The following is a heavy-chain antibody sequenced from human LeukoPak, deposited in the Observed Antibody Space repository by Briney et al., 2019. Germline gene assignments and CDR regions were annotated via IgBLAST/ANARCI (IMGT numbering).Heavy chain of an antibody. CDR2: ISWNSGSI. J-gene: IGHJ3*01. D-gene: IGHD1-26*01. Sequence: PGGSLRLSCAASGFTFDDYAMHWVRQAPGEGLEWVSGISWNSGSIAYADSVKGRFTISRDNAKKSLYLQMNSLRAEDMALYYCARDEWGDAFDLWGQGTMVTV. V-gene: IGHV3-9*03. CDR3: ARDEWGDAFDL. CDR1: GFTFDDYA.